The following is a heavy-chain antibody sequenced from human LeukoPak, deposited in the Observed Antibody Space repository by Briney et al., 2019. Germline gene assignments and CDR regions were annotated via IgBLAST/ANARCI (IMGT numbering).Heavy chain of an antibody. CDR1: GFTFNSYS. D-gene: IGHD4-17*01. CDR2: ISDDETYK. V-gene: IGHV3-30-3*01. J-gene: IGHJ4*02. Sequence: PGRSLRLSCAASGFTFNSYSMHWVRQAPGKGPEWVTAISDDETYKFYADSVKGRFTISRDNSKNTLYLQMNSLRAEDTALYYCARSIAGGDYHFNYFDYWGQGTLVTVSS. CDR3: ARSIAGGDYHFNYFDY.